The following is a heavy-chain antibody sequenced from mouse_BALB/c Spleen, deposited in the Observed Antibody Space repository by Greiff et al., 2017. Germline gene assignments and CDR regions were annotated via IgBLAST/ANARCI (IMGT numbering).Heavy chain of an antibody. J-gene: IGHJ4*01. CDR2: INPSNGRT. D-gene: IGHD2-14*01. CDR1: GYTFTSYW. Sequence: VQLQQFGAELVKPGASVKLSCKASGYTFTSYWMHWVKQRPGQGLEWIGEINPSNGRTNYNEKFKSKATLTVDKSSSTAYMQLSSLTSEDSAVYYCARHYRYDGAMDYWGQGTSVTVSS. CDR3: ARHYRYDGAMDY. V-gene: IGHV1S81*02.